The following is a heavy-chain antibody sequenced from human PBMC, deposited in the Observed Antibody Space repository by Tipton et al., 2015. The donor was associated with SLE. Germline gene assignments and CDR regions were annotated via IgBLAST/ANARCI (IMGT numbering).Heavy chain of an antibody. CDR1: GYTFTRYG. CDR2: INAGNGDT. CDR3: ARDANWNADY. V-gene: IGHV1-3*01. Sequence: QSGPEVKKPGASVKVSCKASGYTFTRYGIQWVRQAPGQRPEWMAWINAGNGDTEYSQKFQGRVTVTRDTSANTAYMELSSLGSEDTAVYYCARDANWNADYWGQGTLVTVSS. J-gene: IGHJ4*02. D-gene: IGHD1-20*01.